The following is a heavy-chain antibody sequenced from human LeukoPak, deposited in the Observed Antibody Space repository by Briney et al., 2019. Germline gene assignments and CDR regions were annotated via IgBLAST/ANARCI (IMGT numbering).Heavy chain of an antibody. Sequence: PGGSLRLSCAASGFTFSNFWMIWVRQAPGKGLEWVANIKEDGSVKNYVDSVKGRFTISRDNAKNSLFLQMNSLRAEDTAVYYCARERYGNYNWGQGTLVTVSS. J-gene: IGHJ4*02. D-gene: IGHD4-11*01. CDR3: ARERYGNYN. CDR2: IKEDGSVK. V-gene: IGHV3-7*03. CDR1: GFTFSNFW.